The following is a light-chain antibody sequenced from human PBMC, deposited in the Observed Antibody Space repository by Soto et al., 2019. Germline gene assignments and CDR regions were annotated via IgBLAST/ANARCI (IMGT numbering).Light chain of an antibody. CDR2: GAS. V-gene: IGKV3-15*01. CDR3: QQYSIWRT. Sequence: DIVMTQSPATLSVAPGERVTFSCRASQGVSRKLAWYQHKPGQAPRLLIYGASTRATGIPARFSGSGSGTEFTLTISGLQSEDFAVYYCQQYSIWRTFGQGTKVDIK. J-gene: IGKJ1*01. CDR1: QGVSRK.